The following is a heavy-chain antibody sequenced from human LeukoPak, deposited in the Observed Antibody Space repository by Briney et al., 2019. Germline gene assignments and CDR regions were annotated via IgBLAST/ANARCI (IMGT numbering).Heavy chain of an antibody. Sequence: PGGSLRLSCAASGITFDDYAMHWVRQAPGKGLEWVSGISWNSGKIGYADSVEGRFTISRDNAKNSLYLQMNSLRTEDTALYYCAKDRSDDILTGYPDFWGQGTLVTVSS. J-gene: IGHJ4*02. V-gene: IGHV3-9*01. CDR1: GITFDDYA. D-gene: IGHD3-9*01. CDR3: AKDRSDDILTGYPDF. CDR2: ISWNSGKI.